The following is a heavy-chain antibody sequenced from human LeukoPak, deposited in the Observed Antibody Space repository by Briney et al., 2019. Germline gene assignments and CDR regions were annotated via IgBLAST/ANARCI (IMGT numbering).Heavy chain of an antibody. V-gene: IGHV4-4*07. Sequence: SETLSLTCTVSGDSISNHYWNWIRQPAGKGLEWIGRIYSSGNTNYKSSLESRVTMSIDTSKNQFSLKLSSVTAADTAVYYCARENPWAHCSSTSCPGGEFDYWGQGTLVTVSS. D-gene: IGHD2-2*01. CDR2: IYSSGNT. CDR3: ARENPWAHCSSTSCPGGEFDY. J-gene: IGHJ4*02. CDR1: GDSISNHY.